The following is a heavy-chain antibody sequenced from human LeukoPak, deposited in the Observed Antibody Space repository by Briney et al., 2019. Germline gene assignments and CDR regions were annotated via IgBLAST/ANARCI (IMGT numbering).Heavy chain of an antibody. J-gene: IGHJ3*02. CDR1: GFTFSSYS. D-gene: IGHD3-3*01. V-gene: IGHV3-21*01. CDR3: ATLPSLRFLEWLLINAFDI. CDR2: ISSSSSYI. Sequence: PGGSLRLSCAASGFTFSSYSMNWVRQAPGKGLEWVSSISSSSSYIYYADSVKGRFTISRDNSKNTLYLQMNSLRAEDTAVYYCATLPSLRFLEWLLINAFDIWGQGTMVTVSS.